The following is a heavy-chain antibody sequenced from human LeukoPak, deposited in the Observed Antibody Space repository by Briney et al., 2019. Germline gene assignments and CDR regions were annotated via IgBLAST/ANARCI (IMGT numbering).Heavy chain of an antibody. CDR3: ARDIAETRGWFDP. Sequence: ASVKVSCKASASTFSTYAIHWVRQAPGQGLEWMGWISTGNGNTRYSKAFQDRVTITRDTSASTVYMDLRGLRSEDTAVYYCARDIAETRGWFDPWGQGTLVTVSS. V-gene: IGHV1-3*03. D-gene: IGHD2-15*01. CDR1: ASTFSTYA. CDR2: ISTGNGNT. J-gene: IGHJ5*02.